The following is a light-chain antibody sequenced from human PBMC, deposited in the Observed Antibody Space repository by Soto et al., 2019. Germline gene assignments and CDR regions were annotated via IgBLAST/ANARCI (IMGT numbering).Light chain of an antibody. J-gene: IGLJ2*01. CDR2: DDS. V-gene: IGLV3-21*02. Sequence: SYELTQPPSVSVAPGQTARITCGGNNIGSKSVHWYQQKPGQAPVLGVYDDSERPSGIHERFSGSNAGNTATLTISRVEAGDEADYYCQVWDSSGDFVVFGVGTQVTVL. CDR3: QVWDSSGDFVV. CDR1: NIGSKS.